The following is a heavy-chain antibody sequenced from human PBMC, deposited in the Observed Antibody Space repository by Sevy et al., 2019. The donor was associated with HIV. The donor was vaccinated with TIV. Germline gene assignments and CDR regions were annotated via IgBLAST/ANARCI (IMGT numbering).Heavy chain of an antibody. CDR3: ARSTVTIFQH. Sequence: SETLSLTCTVSGGSISSSSYYWGWIRQPPGKGLEWIGSIYYSGSTYYNPSLKSRVTISVDTSKNQFSLKLSSVTAADTAVYYCARSTVTIFQHWGQSTLVTVSS. CDR2: IYYSGST. V-gene: IGHV4-39*01. CDR1: GGSISSSSYY. D-gene: IGHD3-10*01. J-gene: IGHJ1*01.